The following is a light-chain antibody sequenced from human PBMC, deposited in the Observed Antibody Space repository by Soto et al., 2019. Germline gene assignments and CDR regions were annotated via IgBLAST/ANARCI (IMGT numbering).Light chain of an antibody. Sequence: QSALTQPASVSGSPGQSITISCTGTSSDVGGYNYVSWYQQHPGKAPKLMIYEVSNRPSGVSNRFSGSKSGNTASLTISGLQAEDEADYYCSSYTSSSIDYVFGTWTKGTVL. V-gene: IGLV2-14*01. CDR3: SSYTSSSIDYV. J-gene: IGLJ1*01. CDR1: SSDVGGYNY. CDR2: EVS.